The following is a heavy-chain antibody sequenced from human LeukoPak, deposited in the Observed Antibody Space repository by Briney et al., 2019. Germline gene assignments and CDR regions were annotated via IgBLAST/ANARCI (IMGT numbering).Heavy chain of an antibody. Sequence: GGSLRLSCAASGFTVSSNYVSRFRQAPGRGLEWVSVIYKGGTPYYADSVKGRFTISRDNSKNTLYLQMNNLRAEDTAVYYCARDQSAYGGAFDIWGQGAMATVSS. CDR2: IYKGGTP. CDR1: GFTVSSNY. CDR3: ARDQSAYGGAFDI. D-gene: IGHD3-10*01. J-gene: IGHJ3*02. V-gene: IGHV3-53*01.